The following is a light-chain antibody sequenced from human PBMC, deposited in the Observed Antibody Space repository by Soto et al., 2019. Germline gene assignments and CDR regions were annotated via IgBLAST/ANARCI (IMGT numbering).Light chain of an antibody. J-gene: IGKJ4*01. V-gene: IGKV3-11*01. Sequence: EIVLTQSPATLSLSPGERATLSCRASQSISSYLAWYQQKHGQAPRLLIYDASNRATGIPARFSGSGSVTDLALTCSSREPEDLVVYYCQKRSIWPLTFGGGTKVEIK. CDR1: QSISSY. CDR3: QKRSIWPLT. CDR2: DAS.